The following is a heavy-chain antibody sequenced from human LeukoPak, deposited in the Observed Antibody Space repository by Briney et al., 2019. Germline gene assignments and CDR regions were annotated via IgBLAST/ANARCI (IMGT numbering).Heavy chain of an antibody. CDR2: INSDGSTT. CDR3: ARDGDCSGGSCSNWFDP. Sequence: GGSLRLSCAASRFTFSSYWMHWVRQAPGKGLVWVSRINSDGSTTNYADSVQGRFTISRDNAKNTLYLQMNSLRAEDTAVYYCARDGDCSGGSCSNWFDPWGQGTLVTVSS. CDR1: RFTFSSYW. V-gene: IGHV3-74*01. J-gene: IGHJ5*02. D-gene: IGHD2-15*01.